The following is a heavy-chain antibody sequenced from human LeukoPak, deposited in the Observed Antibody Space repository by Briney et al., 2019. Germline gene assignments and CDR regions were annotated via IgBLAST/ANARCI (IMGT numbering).Heavy chain of an antibody. CDR2: IIPIFGTA. CDR1: GGTFSSYA. Sequence: ASVKVSCKASGGTFSSYAISWVRQAPGQGLEWMGGIIPIFGTANYAQKFQGRVTITADESTSTAYMELSSLRSEDTAVYYCAREVGIQLWSRYFDYWGQGTLVTVSS. CDR3: AREVGIQLWSRYFDY. V-gene: IGHV1-69*01. J-gene: IGHJ4*02. D-gene: IGHD5-18*01.